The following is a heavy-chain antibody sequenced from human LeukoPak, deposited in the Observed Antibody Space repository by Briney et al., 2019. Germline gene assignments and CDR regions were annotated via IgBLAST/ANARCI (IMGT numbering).Heavy chain of an antibody. J-gene: IGHJ4*02. Sequence: SGGSLRLSCAASGFTFSSYAMSWARQAPGKGLEWVSAICGSGFSTYYADSVKCRFTISRDNSKNTLYLQMNSLRADDTAVYYCAKDLNYYDSSGYYPDPFDYWGQGTLVAVTS. CDR2: ICGSGFST. CDR3: AKDLNYYDSSGYYPDPFDY. V-gene: IGHV3-23*01. D-gene: IGHD3-22*01. CDR1: GFTFSSYA.